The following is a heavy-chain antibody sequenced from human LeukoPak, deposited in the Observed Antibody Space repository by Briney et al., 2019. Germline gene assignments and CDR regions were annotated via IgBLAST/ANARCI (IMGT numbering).Heavy chain of an antibody. CDR1: GGSISSHY. J-gene: IGHJ6*03. Sequence: PSETLSLNCTVSGGSISSHYWTWMRQSPVKGLEWIGDISNSGSTSYNPSLKSRVTISIDTSKNQFSLKLSSVTAADTAVYYCGRDALVGYFSYYYMDVWGKGTTVTVSS. CDR2: ISNSGST. CDR3: GRDALVGYFSYYYMDV. D-gene: IGHD2-15*01. V-gene: IGHV4-59*11.